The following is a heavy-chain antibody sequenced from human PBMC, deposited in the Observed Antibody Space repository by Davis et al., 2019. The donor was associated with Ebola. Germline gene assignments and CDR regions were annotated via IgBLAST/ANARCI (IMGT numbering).Heavy chain of an antibody. V-gene: IGHV3-21*01. CDR3: ARDFDYYDSSGYSYYFDY. D-gene: IGHD3-22*01. Sequence: GGSLRLSCAASGFTFSSYSMNWVRQAPGKGLKWVSSISSSSSYIYYADSVKGRFTISRDNAKNSLYLQMNSLRAEDTAVYYCARDFDYYDSSGYSYYFDYWGQGTLVTVSS. CDR1: GFTFSSYS. J-gene: IGHJ4*02. CDR2: ISSSSSYI.